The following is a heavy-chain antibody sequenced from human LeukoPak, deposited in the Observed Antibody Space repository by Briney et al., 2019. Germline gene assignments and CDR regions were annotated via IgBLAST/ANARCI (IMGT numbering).Heavy chain of an antibody. Sequence: PSETLSLTCAVSGGSISSYYWSWIRQPPGKGLEWIGYIYYSRSTNYNPSLKSRVTISVDTSKNQFSLKLSSVTAADTAVYYCARGIRVRGYSSGWSRQTTRFDYWGQGTLVTVSS. D-gene: IGHD6-19*01. J-gene: IGHJ4*02. CDR1: GGSISSYY. V-gene: IGHV4-59*01. CDR3: ARGIRVRGYSSGWSRQTTRFDY. CDR2: IYYSRST.